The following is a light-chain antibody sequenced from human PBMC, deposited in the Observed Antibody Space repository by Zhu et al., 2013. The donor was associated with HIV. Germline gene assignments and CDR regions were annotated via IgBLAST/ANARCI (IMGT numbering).Light chain of an antibody. Sequence: QSALTQPASVSGSPGQSITISCTGTPSDIGGSNFVSWFQQLPTKAPKLIIFDVTDRPSGVSNRFSGSKSGSTASLTISGLQAEDEADYYCSSYAGSNIPWVFGGGTKLTVL. CDR2: DVT. V-gene: IGLV2-14*01. CDR1: PSDIGGSNF. J-gene: IGLJ3*02. CDR3: SSYAGSNIPWV.